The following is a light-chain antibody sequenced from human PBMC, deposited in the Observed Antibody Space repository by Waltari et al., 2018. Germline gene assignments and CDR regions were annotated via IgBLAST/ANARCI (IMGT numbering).Light chain of an antibody. CDR3: QQLHGYPIT. CDR2: GAS. CDR1: HNVRNK. Sequence: EIVVTQSPATLSVSPGERATLFCRASHNVRNKLAWYQQKLGQAPRLLIYGASIRTTDFPTRFSGSGSETEFALTITNVQPEDFAIYYCQQLHGYPITFGQGTRLDIK. V-gene: IGKV3-15*01. J-gene: IGKJ5*01.